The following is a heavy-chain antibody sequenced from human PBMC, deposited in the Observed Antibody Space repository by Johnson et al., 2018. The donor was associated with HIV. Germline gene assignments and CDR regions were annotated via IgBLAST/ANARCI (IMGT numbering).Heavy chain of an antibody. V-gene: IGHV3-30*18. CDR3: AKEGYSASFDI. Sequence: QVQVVESGGGVVQPGRSLRLSCAASGFTFSSYGMHWVRQAPGKGLEWVAVISYDGSNKFYAESVKGRFSISRDNSKNTLYLQMNSLRGEDTAVYHCAKEGYSASFDIWGQGTMVTVSS. CDR1: GFTFSSYG. CDR2: ISYDGSNK. D-gene: IGHD2-21*01. J-gene: IGHJ3*02.